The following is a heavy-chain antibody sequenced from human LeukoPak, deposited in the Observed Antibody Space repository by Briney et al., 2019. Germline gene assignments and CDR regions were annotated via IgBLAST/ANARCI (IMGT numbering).Heavy chain of an antibody. J-gene: IGHJ5*02. Sequence: GRSLRLSCAASGFTFSSYAMHWVRQAPGKGLEWVAVISYDGSNKYYADSVKGRFTISRDNSKNTLYLQMNSLRAEDTAVYYCASLDIVVVPAAPKLSLEKKNWFDPWGQGTLVTVSS. CDR3: ASLDIVVVPAAPKLSLEKKNWFDP. CDR1: GFTFSSYA. V-gene: IGHV3-30-3*01. D-gene: IGHD2-2*01. CDR2: ISYDGSNK.